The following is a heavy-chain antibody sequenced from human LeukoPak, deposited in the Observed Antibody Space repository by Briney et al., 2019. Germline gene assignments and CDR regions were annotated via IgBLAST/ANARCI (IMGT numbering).Heavy chain of an antibody. CDR2: ISGSGGST. J-gene: IGHJ3*02. CDR1: GFTFSSYA. D-gene: IGHD3-10*01. CDR3: AKDKGYYYGSGSPRAFDI. V-gene: IGHV3-23*01. Sequence: GGSLRLSCAASGFTFSSYAMSWVRQAPGKGLEWVSAISGSGGSTYYADSVKGRFTISRDNSKNTLYLQMNSLRAEDTAVYYCAKDKGYYYGSGSPRAFDIWGQGTMVTVSS.